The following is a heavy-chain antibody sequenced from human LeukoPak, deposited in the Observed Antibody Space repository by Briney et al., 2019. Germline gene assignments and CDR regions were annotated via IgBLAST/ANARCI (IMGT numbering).Heavy chain of an antibody. J-gene: IGHJ5*02. CDR2: INPNSGGT. D-gene: IGHD2-2*01. CDR1: GYTFTGYY. V-gene: IGHV1-2*02. Sequence: ASVKVSCKASGYTFTGYYMHWVRQAPRQGLEWMGWINPNSGGTNYAQKFQGRVTMTRDTSISTAYMELSRLRSDDTAVYCCARGSSTSSAPRKDWFDPWGQGTLVTVSS. CDR3: ARGSSTSSAPRKDWFDP.